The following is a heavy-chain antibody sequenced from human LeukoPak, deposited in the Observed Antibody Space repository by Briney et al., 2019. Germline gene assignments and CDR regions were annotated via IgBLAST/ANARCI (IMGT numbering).Heavy chain of an antibody. J-gene: IGHJ4*02. CDR1: GFTFSSYS. Sequence: GGSLRLSRAASGFTFSSYSMNWVRQAPGKGLEWVSSISSSSSYIYYADSVKGRFTISRDNAKNSLYLQMNSLRAEDTAVYYCARDGDSSGYGDYWGQGTLVTVSS. CDR2: ISSSSSYI. CDR3: ARDGDSSGYGDY. V-gene: IGHV3-21*01. D-gene: IGHD3-22*01.